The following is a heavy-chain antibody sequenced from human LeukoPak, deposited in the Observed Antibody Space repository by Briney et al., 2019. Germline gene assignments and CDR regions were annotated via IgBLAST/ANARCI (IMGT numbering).Heavy chain of an antibody. CDR2: VYNSENT. D-gene: IGHD6-19*01. V-gene: IGHV4-4*08. Sequence: NPSETLSLTCSVSGGSISGYYWSWIRQPPGKELECIGYVYNSENTKYNPSLASRVTISLATSKNQFSLRLNSVTTADTAVYFCTRRVAVTGTPKAYFDYWGQGILVTVSS. CDR3: TRRVAVTGTPKAYFDY. CDR1: GGSISGYY. J-gene: IGHJ4*02.